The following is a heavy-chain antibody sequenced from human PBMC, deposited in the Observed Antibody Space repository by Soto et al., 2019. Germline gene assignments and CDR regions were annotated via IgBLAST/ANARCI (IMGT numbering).Heavy chain of an antibody. CDR1: GFAFSSYA. J-gene: IGHJ5*02. D-gene: IGHD3-16*01. CDR2: VSGRGDMT. Sequence: PGGSLRLSCAASGFAFSSYAMTWVRQAPGKGLEWVAAVSGRGDMTYYADSVKGRFIISRDNSKNTLYLQMNSLRAEDTAVYYCAKSNTIAVWGSWFDPWGQGTLVTVSS. V-gene: IGHV3-23*01. CDR3: AKSNTIAVWGSWFDP.